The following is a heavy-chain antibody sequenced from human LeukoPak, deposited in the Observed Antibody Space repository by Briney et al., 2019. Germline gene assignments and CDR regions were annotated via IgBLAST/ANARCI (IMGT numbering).Heavy chain of an antibody. D-gene: IGHD3-3*01. Sequence: ASVKVSCKASGYTFTGYYMHWVRQAPGQGLEWMGWINPNSGGTNYAQKLQGSVTMTTDTSTSTAYMELRSLRSDDTAVYYCARDVTIFGVVHFDYWGQGTLVTVSS. CDR2: INPNSGGT. V-gene: IGHV1-2*02. CDR1: GYTFTGYY. J-gene: IGHJ4*02. CDR3: ARDVTIFGVVHFDY.